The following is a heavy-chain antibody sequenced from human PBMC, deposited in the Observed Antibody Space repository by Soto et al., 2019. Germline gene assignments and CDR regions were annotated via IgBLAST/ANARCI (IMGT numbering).Heavy chain of an antibody. CDR2: ISYDGSNK. CDR1: GFTFFSYG. V-gene: IGHV3-30*18. J-gene: IGHJ4*02. D-gene: IGHD3-3*01. CDR3: AKDRAGDIYVAARSGLDY. Sequence: LRLSCAASGFTFFSYGMHWVRQAPGKGLEWVAVISYDGSNKYYGDSVKGRFTISRDNSKNTLYLQMNSLRADDTAVYYCAKDRAGDIYVAARSGLDYWGQGTLVTVSS.